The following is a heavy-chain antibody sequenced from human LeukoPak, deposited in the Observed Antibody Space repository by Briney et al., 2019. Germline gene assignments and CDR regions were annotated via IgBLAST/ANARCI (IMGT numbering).Heavy chain of an antibody. Sequence: SETLSLTCAVSGGSISSYYWSWIRQPPGKGLEWIGYIYYSGSTNYTPSLKSRITISVDTSRNQFSLKLNSVTAADTAVYYCARSGRGSSAGFDYWGQGTLVTVSS. CDR3: ARSGRGSSAGFDY. D-gene: IGHD3-10*01. CDR2: IYYSGST. CDR1: GGSISSYY. V-gene: IGHV4-59*01. J-gene: IGHJ4*02.